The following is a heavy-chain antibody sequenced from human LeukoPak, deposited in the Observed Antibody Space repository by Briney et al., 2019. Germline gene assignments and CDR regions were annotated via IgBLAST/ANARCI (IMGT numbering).Heavy chain of an antibody. CDR2: LSGSGASK. V-gene: IGHV3-23*01. D-gene: IGHD3-10*01. CDR3: AKEGHGSGSFDY. Sequence: PGGSLRLSCAASGFTFSSYAMSWVRQAPGKGLEWVTLLSGSGASKYYEVYVKGRFTISKDNTKNTLYLQMNSLRAEDTAVYYCAKEGHGSGSFDYWGQGTLVTVSS. CDR1: GFTFSSYA. J-gene: IGHJ4*02.